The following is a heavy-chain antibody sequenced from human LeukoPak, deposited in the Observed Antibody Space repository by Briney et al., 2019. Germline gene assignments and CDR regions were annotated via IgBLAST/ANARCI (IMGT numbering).Heavy chain of an antibody. CDR2: IHSDGNT. CDR3: AREDNRGVYDDGFDT. J-gene: IGHJ3*02. D-gene: IGHD5/OR15-5a*01. CDR1: GFTVSNNF. Sequence: GGSLRLSCAASGFTVSNNFMYWVRQAPGKGLEWVSVIHSDGNTLYADSVEGRFTISRDNFKNTVYLQMSSLRAEDTAVYYCAREDNRGVYDDGFDTWGQGTMVTVSS. V-gene: IGHV3-53*01.